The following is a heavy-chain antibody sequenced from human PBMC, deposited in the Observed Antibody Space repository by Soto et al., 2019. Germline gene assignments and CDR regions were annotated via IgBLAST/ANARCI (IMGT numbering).Heavy chain of an antibody. CDR1: GGSISSYY. CDR2: IYYSGST. V-gene: IGHV4-59*01. D-gene: IGHD3-22*01. CDR3: ARGETYYYDSSGYYHDY. J-gene: IGHJ4*02. Sequence: SETLSLTCTVSGGSISSYYWSWIRQPPGKGLEWIGYIYYSGSTNYNPSLKSRVTISVDTSKNQFSLKLSSVTAADTAVYYCARGETYYYDSSGYYHDYWGQGTLATVSS.